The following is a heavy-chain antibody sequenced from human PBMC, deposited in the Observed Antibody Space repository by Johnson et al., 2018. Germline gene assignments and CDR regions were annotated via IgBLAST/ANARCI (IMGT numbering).Heavy chain of an antibody. CDR2: ISSSSSYI. D-gene: IGHD1-26*01. V-gene: IGHV3-21*01. CDR3: ASGVGPDYYYYMDV. Sequence: LVQSGGGLVKPGGSLRLSCAASGFSFSSYGMNWVRQAPGKGLEWVSFISSSSSYIYDADSVKGRFTISRDNSMNTLYLQMNSLRAEDTAVYYCASGVGPDYYYYMDVWGKGTTVTVSS. J-gene: IGHJ6*03. CDR1: GFSFSSYG.